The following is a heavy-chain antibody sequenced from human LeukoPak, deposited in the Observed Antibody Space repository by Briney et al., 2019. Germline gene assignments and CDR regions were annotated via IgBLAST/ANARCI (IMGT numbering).Heavy chain of an antibody. CDR2: ISSNGGST. Sequence: PGGSLRLSCSASGFTFSSYAMHWVRQAPEKGLEYVSAISSNGGSTYYADSVRGRFTISRDNSKNTLYLQMSSLRAEDTAVYYCVKGDRGSGWYRGAFDIWGQGTMVTVSS. D-gene: IGHD6-19*01. V-gene: IGHV3-64D*09. CDR1: GFTFSSYA. J-gene: IGHJ3*02. CDR3: VKGDRGSGWYRGAFDI.